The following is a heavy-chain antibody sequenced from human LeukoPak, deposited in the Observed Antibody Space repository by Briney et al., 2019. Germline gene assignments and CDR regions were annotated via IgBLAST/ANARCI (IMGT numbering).Heavy chain of an antibody. V-gene: IGHV4-30-4*08. CDR2: IYYSGST. CDR3: ARDNGSGSYYNVDAFDI. Sequence: SQTLSLTCTVSGGSISSGDYYWSWIRQPPGKGLEWIGYIYYSGSTYYNPSLKSRVTISVDKSKNQFSLKLSSVTAADTAVYYCARDNGSGSYYNVDAFDIWGQGTMVTVSS. J-gene: IGHJ3*02. CDR1: GGSISSGDYY. D-gene: IGHD3-10*01.